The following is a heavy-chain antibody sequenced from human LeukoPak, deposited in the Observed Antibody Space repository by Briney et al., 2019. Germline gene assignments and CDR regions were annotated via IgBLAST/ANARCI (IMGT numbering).Heavy chain of an antibody. CDR2: ISSSSGYI. D-gene: IGHD3-22*01. V-gene: IGHV3-21*01. Sequence: GGSPRLSCAASGFTSRYYSMNWVRQAPGKGLEWVSSISSSSGYIYYADSAKGRFTISRDNAKNSLYLQMNSLRAEDTGLYYCARGYYDNSGYYFPFDFWGQGTLVTVSS. J-gene: IGHJ4*02. CDR3: ARGYYDNSGYYFPFDF. CDR1: GFTSRYYS.